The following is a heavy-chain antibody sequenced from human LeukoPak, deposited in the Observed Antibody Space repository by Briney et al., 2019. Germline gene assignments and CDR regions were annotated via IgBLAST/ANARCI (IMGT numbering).Heavy chain of an antibody. CDR3: ARDLSIAARPRLDYYYYYMDV. V-gene: IGHV6-1*01. CDR2: TYYRSKWYN. J-gene: IGHJ6*03. Sequence: SQTLSLTCAISGDSVSSNSAAWNWIRQSPSRGLEWLGRTYYRSKWYNDYAVSVKSRITINPDTSKNQFSLQLNSVTPEDTAVYHCARDLSIAARPRLDYYYYYMDVWGKGTTVTVSS. D-gene: IGHD6-6*01. CDR1: GDSVSSNSAA.